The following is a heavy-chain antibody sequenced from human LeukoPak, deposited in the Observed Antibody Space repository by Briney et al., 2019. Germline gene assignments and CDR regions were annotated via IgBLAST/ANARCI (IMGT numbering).Heavy chain of an antibody. J-gene: IGHJ4*02. CDR1: GFTFDDYG. Sequence: PGGSLRLSCAASGFTFDDYGMSWVRQAPGKGLEWVSGINWNGGSTGYADSVKGRFTISRDNAKNSLYLQMNSLRAEDTALYYCARGRSPGIAAAGFLDYWGQGTLVTVSS. CDR2: INWNGGST. D-gene: IGHD6-13*01. CDR3: ARGRSPGIAAAGFLDY. V-gene: IGHV3-20*04.